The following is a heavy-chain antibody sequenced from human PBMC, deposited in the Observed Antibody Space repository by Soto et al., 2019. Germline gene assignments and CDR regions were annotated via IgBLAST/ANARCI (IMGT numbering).Heavy chain of an antibody. J-gene: IGHJ4*02. D-gene: IGHD6-19*01. V-gene: IGHV4-59*01. CDR1: GGSISSYY. CDR3: ARDGWTAVAAPGGFDY. Sequence: QVQLQESGPGLVKPSETLSLTCTVSGGSISSYYWSWIRQPPGKGLEWIGYIYYSGSTNYNPSLKSRVTISVDTSKNQFSLKLSSVTAADTAVYYCARDGWTAVAAPGGFDYWGQGTLVTVSS. CDR2: IYYSGST.